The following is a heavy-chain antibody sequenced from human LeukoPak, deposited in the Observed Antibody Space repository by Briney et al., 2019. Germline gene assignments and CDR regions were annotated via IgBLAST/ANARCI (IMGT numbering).Heavy chain of an antibody. D-gene: IGHD6-19*01. V-gene: IGHV3-11*01. Sequence: PGGSLRLSCAASGFTFRKHYMSWIRQAPGRGPEWVAYIGASGSTIYYRDSVNGRFTISRDNAKNSLYLQMNSLRAEDTALYYCAKDLTGSLHSSGPDYWGQGTLVTVSS. CDR2: IGASGSTI. J-gene: IGHJ4*02. CDR3: AKDLTGSLHSSGPDY. CDR1: GFTFRKHY.